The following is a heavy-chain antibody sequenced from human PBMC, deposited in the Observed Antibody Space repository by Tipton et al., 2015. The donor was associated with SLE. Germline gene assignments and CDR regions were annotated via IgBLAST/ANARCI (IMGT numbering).Heavy chain of an antibody. Sequence: TLSLTCTVSGGSISSYYWSWIRQPPGKGLEWIGYIYYSGSTNYNPSLKSRVTISVDTSKNQFSLKLSSVTAADTAVYYCARESYDILTGYPFDYWGQGTLLSVS. D-gene: IGHD3-9*01. CDR1: GGSISSYY. CDR2: IYYSGST. CDR3: ARESYDILTGYPFDY. V-gene: IGHV4-59*01. J-gene: IGHJ4*02.